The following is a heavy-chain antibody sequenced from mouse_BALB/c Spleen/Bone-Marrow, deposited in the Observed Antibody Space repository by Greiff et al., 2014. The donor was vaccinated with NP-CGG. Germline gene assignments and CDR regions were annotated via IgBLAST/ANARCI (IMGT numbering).Heavy chain of an antibody. V-gene: IGHV1-9*01. CDR1: GYTFSSYW. J-gene: IGHJ3*01. CDR3: ARPYYYGSSHAWFAY. Sequence: QVQLKESGTELMKPGASVMISCKATGYTFSSYWIEWVKQRPGHGLEWIGEILPGIGITNYNEKFKGKATFTADTSSNTACMQLSSLTSEDSAVYYCARPYYYGSSHAWFAYWGQGTLVTVSA. D-gene: IGHD1-1*01. CDR2: ILPGIGIT.